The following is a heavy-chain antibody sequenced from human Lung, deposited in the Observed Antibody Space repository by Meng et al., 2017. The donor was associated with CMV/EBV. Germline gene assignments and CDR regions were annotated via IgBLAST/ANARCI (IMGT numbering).Heavy chain of an antibody. CDR2: ISAYNGNT. CDR1: GYTFTSYG. J-gene: IGHJ4*02. V-gene: IGHV1-18*01. CDR3: ASVASLGYFDY. D-gene: IGHD7-27*01. Sequence: QDLQVQSGADVKKPGASVKVSCKASGYTFTSYGISWVRQAPGQGLEWMGWISAYNGNTNYAQKLQGRVTMTTDTSTSTAYMELRSLRSDDTAVYYCASVASLGYFDYWGQGTLVTVLL.